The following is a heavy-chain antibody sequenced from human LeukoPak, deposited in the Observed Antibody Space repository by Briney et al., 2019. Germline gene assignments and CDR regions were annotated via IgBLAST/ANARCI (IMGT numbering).Heavy chain of an antibody. CDR3: ARQDIVVVPAAVY. Sequence: SETLSLTCTVSGGSISSYYWSWIRQPPGKGLEWIGYIYYSGSTNYNPSLKSRVTISVDTSKNQFSLKLSSVTAADTAVYYCARQDIVVVPAAVYWGQGTLVTVSS. V-gene: IGHV4-59*08. J-gene: IGHJ4*02. D-gene: IGHD2-2*01. CDR2: IYYSGST. CDR1: GGSISSYY.